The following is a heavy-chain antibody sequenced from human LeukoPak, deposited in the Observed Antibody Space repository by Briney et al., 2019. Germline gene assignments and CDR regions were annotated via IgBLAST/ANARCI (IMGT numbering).Heavy chain of an antibody. CDR2: IYGGDSET. D-gene: IGHD6-19*01. J-gene: IGHJ4*02. Sequence: PGESLKISCKGSGYRYSDYWIGWVRQMPGKGLEWMGIIYGGDSETRYSPSLQGQVTISADKSINTAYLQWSSLKASDTAMYYCARTTTYGSGWYGAYWGQGTLVTVSS. CDR3: ARTTTYGSGWYGAY. CDR1: GYRYSDYW. V-gene: IGHV5-51*01.